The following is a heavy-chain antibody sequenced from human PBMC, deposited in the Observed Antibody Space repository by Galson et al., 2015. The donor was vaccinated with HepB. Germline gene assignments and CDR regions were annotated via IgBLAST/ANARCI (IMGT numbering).Heavy chain of an antibody. CDR2: ISSSSSYT. CDR1: GFTFSDYY. D-gene: IGHD3-3*01. V-gene: IGHV3-11*06. J-gene: IGHJ4*02. Sequence: SLRLSCAASGFTFSDYYMSWIRQAPGKGLEWVSYISSSSSYTNYADSVKGRFTISRDNAKNSLYLQMNSLRAEDTAVYYCARLGRGFLEWPLDYWGQGTLVTVSS. CDR3: ARLGRGFLEWPLDY.